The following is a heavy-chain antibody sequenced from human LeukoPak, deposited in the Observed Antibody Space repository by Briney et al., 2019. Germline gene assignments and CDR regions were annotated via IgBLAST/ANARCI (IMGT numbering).Heavy chain of an antibody. CDR3: ARDQQGNWFDP. Sequence: ASVKVSFKASGYTFSGYHMHWVRQAPGQGLEWMGWINPNSGATNYAQKFQGRVTMTRDTSINTAHMELSRLRSDDTAVYYCARDQQGNWFDPWGQGTLVTVSS. V-gene: IGHV1-2*02. CDR2: INPNSGAT. CDR1: GYTFSGYH. J-gene: IGHJ5*02. D-gene: IGHD6-13*01.